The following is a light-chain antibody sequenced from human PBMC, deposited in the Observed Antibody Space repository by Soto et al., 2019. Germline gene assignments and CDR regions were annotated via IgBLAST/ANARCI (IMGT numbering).Light chain of an antibody. J-gene: IGLJ2*01. Sequence: QSVLTQPASVSGSPGQSITISCTGTSSDIGDYNYVSWYQQHPGKAPKLMIYEVSNRPSGVSNRFSGSKSGNTASLTISGLQAEDEADYYCSSYRSSSTLAFGGGTKVTVL. CDR1: SSDIGDYNY. CDR3: SSYRSSSTLA. V-gene: IGLV2-14*01. CDR2: EVS.